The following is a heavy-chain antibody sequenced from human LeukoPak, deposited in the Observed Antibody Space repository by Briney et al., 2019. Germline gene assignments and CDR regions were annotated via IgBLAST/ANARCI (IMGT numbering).Heavy chain of an antibody. J-gene: IGHJ4*02. CDR1: GFTFSNYD. CDR2: ISSSSRTI. D-gene: IGHD4-23*01. CDR3: ANGGNFDY. Sequence: GGSLRLSCAASGFTFSNYDMIWVRQAPGKGLEWISYISSSSRTIYYADSVQGRFNVSRDNAKNSLYLQMNSLRDEDTAVYYCANGGNFDYWGQGTQVTVSS. V-gene: IGHV3-48*02.